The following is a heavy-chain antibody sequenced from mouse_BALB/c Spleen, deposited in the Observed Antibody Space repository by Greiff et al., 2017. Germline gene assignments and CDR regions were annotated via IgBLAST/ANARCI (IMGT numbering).Heavy chain of an antibody. J-gene: IGHJ3*01. Sequence: EVQLQQSGAELVRPGALVKLSCKASGFNIKDYYMHWVKQRPEQGLEWIGWIDPENGNTIYDPKFQGKASITADTSSNTAYLQLSSLTSEDTAVYYCARSERYDRFAYWGQGTLVTVSA. CDR1: GFNIKDYY. V-gene: IGHV14-1*02. CDR3: ARSERYDRFAY. D-gene: IGHD2-14*01. CDR2: IDPENGNT.